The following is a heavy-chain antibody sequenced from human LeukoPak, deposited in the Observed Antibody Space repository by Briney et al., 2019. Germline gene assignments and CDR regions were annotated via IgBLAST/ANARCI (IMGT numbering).Heavy chain of an antibody. CDR3: ARGLPSPYYGDYPFDY. V-gene: IGHV1-69*13. CDR1: GGTFSSYA. Sequence: AASVKVSCKASGGTFSSYAISWVRQAPGQGLEWMGGIIPIFGTANYAQKFQGRVTITADESTSTAYMELSSLRSEDTAVYYCARGLPSPYYGDYPFDYWGQGTLVTVSS. CDR2: IIPIFGTA. D-gene: IGHD4-17*01. J-gene: IGHJ4*02.